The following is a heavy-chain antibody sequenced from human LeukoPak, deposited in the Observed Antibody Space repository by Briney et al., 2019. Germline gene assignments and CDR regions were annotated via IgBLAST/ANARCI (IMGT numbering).Heavy chain of an antibody. CDR1: GGSISSGGYY. V-gene: IGHV4-61*08. D-gene: IGHD3-10*01. CDR3: ARDLGYYYGPRQEVGFDP. CDR2: IYYSGST. Sequence: SQTLSLTCTVSGGSISSGGYYWSWIRQHPGKGLEWIGYIYYSGSTNYNPSLKSRVTISVDTSKNQFSLKLSSVTAADTAVYYCARDLGYYYGPRQEVGFDPWGQGTLVTVSS. J-gene: IGHJ5*02.